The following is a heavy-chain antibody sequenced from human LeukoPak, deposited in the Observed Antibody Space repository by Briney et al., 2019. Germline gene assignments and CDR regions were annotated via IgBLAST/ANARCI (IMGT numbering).Heavy chain of an antibody. CDR1: GYSFTSYW. V-gene: IGHV5-51*01. J-gene: IGHJ3*02. CDR2: IYPGDSDT. D-gene: IGHD3-16*01. CDR3: ARHMTAPPSAFDI. Sequence: GESLKISCKGSGYSFTSYWIGWVRPMPGKGLEWMGIIYPGDSDTRYSPSFQGQVTISADKSISTAYLQWSSLKASDTAMYYCARHMTAPPSAFDIWGQGTMVTVSS.